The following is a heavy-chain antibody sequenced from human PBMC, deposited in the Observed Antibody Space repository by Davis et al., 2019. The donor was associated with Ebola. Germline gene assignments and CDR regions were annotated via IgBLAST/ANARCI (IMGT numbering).Heavy chain of an antibody. J-gene: IGHJ3*01. CDR3: ARGLSGVASFDV. D-gene: IGHD1-26*01. CDR2: IYYSGNT. V-gene: IGHV4-59*11. Sequence: PSETLSLTCSVSGGSISSHSLSWIRQPPGKGLEWIGYIYYSGNTKYNPSLRSRVTISVDTSKNQFSLKLISVSAADTAVYYCARGLSGVASFDVWGQGTMVTVSS. CDR1: GGSISSHS.